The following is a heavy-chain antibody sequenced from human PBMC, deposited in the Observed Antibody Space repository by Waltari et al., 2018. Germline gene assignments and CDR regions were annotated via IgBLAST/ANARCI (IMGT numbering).Heavy chain of an antibody. J-gene: IGHJ4*02. CDR3: ARDGDTAMGLFDY. CDR1: GGPLSRYY. Sequence: QVQLQESGPGLVKPSATLSLTCTVSGGPLSRYYWSWIRQPPGKGLEWIGYIYYRGSTNYNPSLKSRVTISVDTSKNQFSLKLSSVTAADTAVYYCARDGDTAMGLFDYWGQGTLVTVSS. D-gene: IGHD5-18*01. CDR2: IYYRGST. V-gene: IGHV4-59*01.